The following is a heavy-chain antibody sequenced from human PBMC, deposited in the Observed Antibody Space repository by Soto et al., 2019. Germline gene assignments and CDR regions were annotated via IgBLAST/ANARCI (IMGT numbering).Heavy chain of an antibody. CDR3: AAPYSSSSAHYYYYGMDV. CDR1: GGSISSSSYY. D-gene: IGHD6-6*01. V-gene: IGHV4-39*01. Sequence: PSETLSLTCTVSGGSISSSSYYWGWIRQPPGKGLEWIGSIYYSGSTYYNPSLKSRVTISVDTSKNQFSLKLSSVTAADTAVYYCAAPYSSSSAHYYYYGMDVWGQGTTVT. CDR2: IYYSGST. J-gene: IGHJ6*02.